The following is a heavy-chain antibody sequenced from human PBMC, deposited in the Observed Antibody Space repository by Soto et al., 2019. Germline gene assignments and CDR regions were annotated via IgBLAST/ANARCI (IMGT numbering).Heavy chain of an antibody. Sequence: GESLKISCKTSGYNFAGYWIGWVRQMPGKGLEWLGIIFPGDSDTKYSPSFQGQVIISADKSIRTAYLQWCSLKASDTAIYYCARQSGMDVWGQGTTVTVS. J-gene: IGHJ6*02. V-gene: IGHV5-51*01. D-gene: IGHD5-12*01. CDR2: IFPGDSDT. CDR3: ARQSGMDV. CDR1: GYNFAGYW.